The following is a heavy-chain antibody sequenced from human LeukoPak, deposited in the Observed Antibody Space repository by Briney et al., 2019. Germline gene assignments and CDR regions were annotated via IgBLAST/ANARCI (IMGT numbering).Heavy chain of an antibody. CDR2: ISASGGST. J-gene: IGHJ4*02. CDR1: GFTFSSFA. D-gene: IGHD3-16*02. Sequence: GGSLRLSCAASGFTFSSFAMSWVRQAPGKGLEWISVISASGGSTYYADSVKSRFTISRDNSKNTLHLQMSSLRAEDTAVYYCAKGISIYSYFDNWGQGTLVTVSS. CDR3: AKGISIYSYFDN. V-gene: IGHV3-23*01.